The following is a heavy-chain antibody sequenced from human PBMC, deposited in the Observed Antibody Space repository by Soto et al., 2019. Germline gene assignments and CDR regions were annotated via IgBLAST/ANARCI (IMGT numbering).Heavy chain of an antibody. CDR2: VYYSGST. CDR1: GGYIRSYY. Sequence: SETLSLTCTVSGGYIRSYYWSWIRQPPGKGLEWIGYVYYSGSTNYNPSLKSRVTISVDSSKNQFSLKLTSVTAADTAVYYCARDKITGVFDYWGQGTLVTVS. V-gene: IGHV4-59*12. CDR3: ARDKITGVFDY. D-gene: IGHD2-8*02. J-gene: IGHJ4*02.